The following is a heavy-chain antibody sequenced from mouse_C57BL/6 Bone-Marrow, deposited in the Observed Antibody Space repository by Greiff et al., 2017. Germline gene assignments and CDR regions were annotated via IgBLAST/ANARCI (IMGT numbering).Heavy chain of an antibody. CDR1: GFTFSDYG. CDR3: ARETLDD. CDR2: ISNLAYSI. Sequence: EVMLVESGGGLVQPGGSLKLSCAASGFTFSDYGMAWVRQAPRKGPEWVAFISNLAYSIYYADTVSGRFTISRENAKNTLYLEMSSLRSEDTAMYYCARETLDDWGQGTTLTVSS. V-gene: IGHV5-15*01. J-gene: IGHJ2*01.